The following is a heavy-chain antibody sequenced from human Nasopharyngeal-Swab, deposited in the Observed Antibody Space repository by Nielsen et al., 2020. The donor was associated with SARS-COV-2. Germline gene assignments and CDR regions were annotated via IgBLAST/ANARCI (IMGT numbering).Heavy chain of an antibody. V-gene: IGHV4-39*01. J-gene: IGHJ4*02. Sequence: RQAPGRGLEWIGSIYYSGSTYYNPSLKSRVTISVDTSTNQFSLKLSSVTAADTAVYYCARHEGAGSGSFFDYWGQGTLVTVSS. CDR2: IYYSGST. D-gene: IGHD3-10*01. CDR3: ARHEGAGSGSFFDY.